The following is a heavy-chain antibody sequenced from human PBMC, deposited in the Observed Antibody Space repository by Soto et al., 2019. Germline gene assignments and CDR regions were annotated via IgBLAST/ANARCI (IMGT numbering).Heavy chain of an antibody. J-gene: IGHJ5*02. CDR3: ARDIQLWSTTAGWFDP. Sequence: QVQLVQSGAEVKKPGSSVKVSCKASGGTFSSYAISWVRQAPGQGLEWMGGIIPIFGTANYAQKFQGRVTITADESPSPAHMELSRLRSEGTAVYYCARDIQLWSTTAGWFDPWGQGTLVTVSS. V-gene: IGHV1-69*01. CDR2: IIPIFGTA. CDR1: GGTFSSYA. D-gene: IGHD5-18*01.